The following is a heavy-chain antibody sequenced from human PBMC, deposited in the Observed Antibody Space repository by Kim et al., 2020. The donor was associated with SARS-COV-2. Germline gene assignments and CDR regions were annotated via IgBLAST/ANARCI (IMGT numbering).Heavy chain of an antibody. Sequence: SETLSLTCAVYGGSFSGYYWSWIRQPPGKGLEWIGEINHSGSTNYNPSLKSRVTISVDTSKNQFSLKLSSVTAADTAVYYCARGATGYCSGGSCFPFDYWGQGTLVTVSS. CDR1: GGSFSGYY. D-gene: IGHD2-15*01. CDR3: ARGATGYCSGGSCFPFDY. CDR2: INHSGST. V-gene: IGHV4-34*01. J-gene: IGHJ4*02.